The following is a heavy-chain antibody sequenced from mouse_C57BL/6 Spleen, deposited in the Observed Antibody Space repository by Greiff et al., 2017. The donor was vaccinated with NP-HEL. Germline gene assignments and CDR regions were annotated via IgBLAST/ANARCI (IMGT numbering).Heavy chain of an antibody. V-gene: IGHV1-69*01. CDR3: ARSTVTTSYYYAMDY. D-gene: IGHD2-1*01. CDR1: GYTFTSYW. Sequence: QVQLQQPGAELVMPGASVKLSCKASGYTFTSYWMHWVKQRPGQGFEWIGEIDPSDSYTNYNQKFKGKSTLTVDKSSSTAYMQLSSLTSEDSAVYYCARSTVTTSYYYAMDYWGQGTSVTVSS. CDR2: IDPSDSYT. J-gene: IGHJ4*01.